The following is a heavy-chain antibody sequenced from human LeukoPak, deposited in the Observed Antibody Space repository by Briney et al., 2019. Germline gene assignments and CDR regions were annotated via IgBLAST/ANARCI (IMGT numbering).Heavy chain of an antibody. CDR2: LSYEGNNK. V-gene: IGHV3-30-3*01. CDR3: AREDGDLPDY. Sequence: GGSLRHSCAASGFTFSTSAMRWVRQAPGKGLEWVAVLSYEGNNKYSADSVKGRFTISIDNSKNTLYLQMNSLRPEDTAVYYCAREDGDLPDYWGQGNLVTVSS. CDR1: GFTFSTSA. D-gene: IGHD4-17*01. J-gene: IGHJ4*02.